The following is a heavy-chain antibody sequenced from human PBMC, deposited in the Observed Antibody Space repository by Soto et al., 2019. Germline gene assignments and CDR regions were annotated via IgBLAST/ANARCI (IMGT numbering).Heavy chain of an antibody. V-gene: IGHV3-23*01. D-gene: IGHD6-13*01. CDR1: GFTFSSEA. J-gene: IGHJ1*01. CDR2: ISASGVST. CDR3: AKISSNGYPSNFDV. Sequence: EVQLLESGGGLVQPGGSLRVSCAASGFTFSSEAMSWVRQAPGKGLEWVSFISASGVSTYYADSGKGRFTISRDNSKNTLFLHMNSLRAEDTAVYYCAKISSNGYPSNFDVWGQGTPVIVS.